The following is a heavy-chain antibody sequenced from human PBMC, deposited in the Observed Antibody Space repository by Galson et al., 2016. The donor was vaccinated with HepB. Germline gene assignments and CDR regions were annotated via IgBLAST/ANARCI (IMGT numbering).Heavy chain of an antibody. V-gene: IGHV4-4*07. D-gene: IGHD3-10*01. J-gene: IGHJ6*04. Sequence: SETLSLTCTVSGDSISAFYWSWIRQPAGKGLEWIGRIYSSGSTNYNPSLKSRVTMSVDTSKNQFSLRLSSVTAADTAVYYCARSRGYSGMDVWGKGTTVTVSS. CDR2: IYSSGST. CDR3: ARSRGYSGMDV. CDR1: GDSISAFY.